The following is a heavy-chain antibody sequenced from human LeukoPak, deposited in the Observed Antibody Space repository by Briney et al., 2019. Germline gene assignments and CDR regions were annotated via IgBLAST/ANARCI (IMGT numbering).Heavy chain of an antibody. J-gene: IGHJ3*02. D-gene: IGHD1-1*01. CDR1: GGSISSHY. Sequence: SETLSLTCSVSGGSISSHYWSWIRQPPGKGLEWIGYIYYSGSTNYNPSLKSRVTISVDTSKNQFSLKLSSVTAADTAVYYCAREGTDYAFDIWGQGTMVTVSS. CDR2: IYYSGST. V-gene: IGHV4-59*11. CDR3: AREGTDYAFDI.